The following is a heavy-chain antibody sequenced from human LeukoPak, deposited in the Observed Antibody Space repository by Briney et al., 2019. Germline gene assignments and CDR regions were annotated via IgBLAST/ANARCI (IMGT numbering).Heavy chain of an antibody. CDR1: GYTFTTYG. CDR3: ARAEGGAFDI. D-gene: IGHD3-16*01. J-gene: IGHJ3*02. Sequence: ASVKVSCKASGYTFTTYGISWVRPAPGQGLEWMGWFSVYNGNTNYAQKLQGRVTMTTDTSTSTAYMELRTLRSDDTAVYYCARAEGGAFDIWGQGTMVTVSS. V-gene: IGHV1-18*01. CDR2: FSVYNGNT.